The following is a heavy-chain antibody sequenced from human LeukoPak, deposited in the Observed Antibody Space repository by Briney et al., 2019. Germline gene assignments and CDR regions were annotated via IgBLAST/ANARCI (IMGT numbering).Heavy chain of an antibody. CDR3: ATFSSSWYEDY. Sequence: GVPLRLSCAASGFTFDDYAMHWVRQAPGKGLEWVSGISWNSGSIGYADSVKGRFTISRDNAKNSLYLQMNSLRAEDTALYYCATFSSSWYEDYWGQGTLVTVSS. J-gene: IGHJ4*02. V-gene: IGHV3-9*01. CDR1: GFTFDDYA. D-gene: IGHD6-13*01. CDR2: ISWNSGSI.